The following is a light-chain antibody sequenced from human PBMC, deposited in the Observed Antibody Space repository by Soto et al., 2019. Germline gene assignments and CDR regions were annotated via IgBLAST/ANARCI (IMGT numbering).Light chain of an antibody. CDR1: SSNIGAGYD. CDR2: GNI. CDR3: QSYDSSLSGVV. J-gene: IGLJ2*01. Sequence: QSVLTQPPSVSGAPGQRVTISCSGSSSNIGAGYDVHWYQQLPGTAPQLLIYGNINRPSGVPDRFSGSKSGTSASLAITGLQAEDEADYYCQSYDSSLSGVVFGGGTKVTVL. V-gene: IGLV1-40*01.